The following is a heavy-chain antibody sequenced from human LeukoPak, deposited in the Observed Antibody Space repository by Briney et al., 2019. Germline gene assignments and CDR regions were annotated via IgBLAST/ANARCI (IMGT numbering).Heavy chain of an antibody. CDR3: ARDFELRRNYYDSSGYYHNYYMDV. CDR1: GFTFSSYW. Sequence: GGSLRLSCAASGFTFSSYWMSWVRQAPGKGLEWVANIKQDGSEKYYVDSLKGRFTISRDNAKNSLYLQMNSLRAEDTAVYYCARDFELRRNYYDSSGYYHNYYMDVWGKGTTVTVSS. V-gene: IGHV3-7*01. J-gene: IGHJ6*03. D-gene: IGHD3-22*01. CDR2: IKQDGSEK.